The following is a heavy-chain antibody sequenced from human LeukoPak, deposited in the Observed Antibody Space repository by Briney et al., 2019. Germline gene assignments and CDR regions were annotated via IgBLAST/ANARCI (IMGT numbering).Heavy chain of an antibody. D-gene: IGHD3-3*01. CDR1: GGSISSYY. CDR2: LYTSGST. J-gene: IGHJ4*02. V-gene: IGHV4-4*07. Sequence: PSETLSLTCTVSGGSISSYYWSWIPQPAGKALEWIGRLYTSGSTNYNPSLKSRVTMSVDTSKNQFSLKLSSVTAADTAVYYCARSSITIFGVLYYFDYWGQGTLVTVSS. CDR3: ARSSITIFGVLYYFDY.